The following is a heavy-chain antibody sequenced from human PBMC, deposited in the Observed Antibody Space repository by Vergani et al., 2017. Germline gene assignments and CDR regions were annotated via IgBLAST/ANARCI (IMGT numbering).Heavy chain of an antibody. D-gene: IGHD2-15*01. CDR3: ARSGIVVVVAATPVDFDY. CDR2: INHSGST. V-gene: IGHV4-34*01. J-gene: IGHJ4*02. Sequence: QVQLQESGPGLVKPSETLSLTCTVSGGSFSGYYWSWIRQPPGKGLEWIGEINHSGSTNYNPSLKSRVTISVDTSKNQFSLKLSSVTAADTAVYYCARSGIVVVVAATPVDFDYWGQGTLVTVSS. CDR1: GGSFSGYY.